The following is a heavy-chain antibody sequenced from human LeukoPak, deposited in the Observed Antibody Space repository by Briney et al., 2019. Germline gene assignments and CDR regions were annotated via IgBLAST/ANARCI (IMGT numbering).Heavy chain of an antibody. D-gene: IGHD5-18*01. Sequence: SETLSLTCTVSGASTASHYWTWLRQPPGKELEWIAYMFDTVSTKSNPSLKSRLTLSVDTSKKQLSLRSSSVTAADTAVYYCATIKRGSTYGYFDFWGQGIKVTVSS. CDR2: MFDTVST. CDR3: ATIKRGSTYGYFDF. V-gene: IGHV4-59*11. J-gene: IGHJ4*02. CDR1: GASTASHY.